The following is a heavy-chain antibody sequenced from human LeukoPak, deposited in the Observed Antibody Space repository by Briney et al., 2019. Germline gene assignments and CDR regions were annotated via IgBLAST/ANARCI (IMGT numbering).Heavy chain of an antibody. Sequence: GGSLRLSCAASGFRFSSYSMNWVRQAPGKGLEWVSYISSTSKTIFYADSVKGRFIISRDNAKNSLYLQMNSLRAEDTAVYYCARDGHSSDFDYWGQGTLVAVSS. J-gene: IGHJ4*02. CDR3: ARDGHSSDFDY. CDR1: GFRFSSYS. V-gene: IGHV3-48*01. CDR2: ISSTSKTI. D-gene: IGHD3-22*01.